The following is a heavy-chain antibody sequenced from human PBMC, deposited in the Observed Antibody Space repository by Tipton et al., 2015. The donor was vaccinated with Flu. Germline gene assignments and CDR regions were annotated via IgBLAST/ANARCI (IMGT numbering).Heavy chain of an antibody. V-gene: IGHV4-31*03. Sequence: LRLSCTVSGGSISSGGYYWSWIRQHPGKGLEWIGYFYYSGSTYYNPSLKSRVTISVDTSKNQFSLKLSSVTAADTAVYYCAGSIGFGYYFDYWGQGTLVTVSS. CDR3: AGSIGFGYYFDY. CDR1: GGSISSGGYY. CDR2: FYYSGST. J-gene: IGHJ4*02. D-gene: IGHD3-10*01.